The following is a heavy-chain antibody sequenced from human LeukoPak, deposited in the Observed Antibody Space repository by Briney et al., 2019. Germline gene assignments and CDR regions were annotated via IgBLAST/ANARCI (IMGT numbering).Heavy chain of an antibody. CDR3: AKDDGSGTTPFDY. V-gene: IGHV3-23*01. Sequence: PGGSLRLSCAASGFTFSSYVMSWVRQAPGKGLEWVSGISGSGGSTSQADSVKGRFTISRDNSKNTLYLQMNSLRAEDTAVYYCAKDDGSGTTPFDYWGQGTLVTVSS. CDR1: GFTFSSYV. J-gene: IGHJ4*02. D-gene: IGHD3-10*01. CDR2: ISGSGGST.